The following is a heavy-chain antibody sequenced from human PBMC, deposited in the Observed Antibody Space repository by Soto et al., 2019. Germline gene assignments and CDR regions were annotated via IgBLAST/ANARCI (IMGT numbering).Heavy chain of an antibody. Sequence: GGSLRLSCAASGFTFSNYGMHWVRQAPGKGLEWVAVIWYDGSNKYYADSVKGRFTISRDNAKNTLYLQMNSLRAEDTAVYYCARAPSSSIGAFDIWGQGTMVTVSS. V-gene: IGHV3-33*08. CDR2: IWYDGSNK. J-gene: IGHJ3*02. D-gene: IGHD6-6*01. CDR1: GFTFSNYG. CDR3: ARAPSSSIGAFDI.